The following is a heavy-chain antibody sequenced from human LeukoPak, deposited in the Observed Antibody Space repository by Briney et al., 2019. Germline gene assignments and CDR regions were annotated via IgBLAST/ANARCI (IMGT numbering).Heavy chain of an antibody. CDR3: AKSDCGSDGCKLLNY. CDR2: INGGGDAT. CDR1: GFIFSHYA. D-gene: IGHD2-21*01. V-gene: IGHV3-23*01. Sequence: GGSLRLSCAASGFIFSHYAMTWVRQAPGKGLEWLSSINGGGDATIYADSVMGRFTISRDNSKNTVSLQMNSLRAEDTAIYYCAKSDCGSDGCKLLNYWGQGTLVIASS. J-gene: IGHJ4*02.